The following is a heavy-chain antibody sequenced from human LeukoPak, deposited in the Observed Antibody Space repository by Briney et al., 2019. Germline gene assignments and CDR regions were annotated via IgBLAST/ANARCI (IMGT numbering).Heavy chain of an antibody. Sequence: ASVKVSCKASGYTFTSYGISWVRQAPGQGLEWMGWISAYNGNTNYAQKLQGRVTMTTDTSTSTAYMELRSLRSDDTAVYYCARDLGPYPPYSSSWYDWFDPWGQGTLVTVSS. J-gene: IGHJ5*02. D-gene: IGHD6-13*01. V-gene: IGHV1-18*01. CDR3: ARDLGPYPPYSSSWYDWFDP. CDR2: ISAYNGNT. CDR1: GYTFTSYG.